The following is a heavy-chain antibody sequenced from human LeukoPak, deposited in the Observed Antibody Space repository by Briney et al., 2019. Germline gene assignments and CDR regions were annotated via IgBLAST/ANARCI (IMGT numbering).Heavy chain of an antibody. V-gene: IGHV3-74*01. Sequence: GGALRLSCADSGFTFSSYWMHWVRHAPGKGLVWVSRIKSDDSTTYADSVKGRFTISRDNAKNTLYLQVDSLRDEDTAVYYCARDLHYSPDFWGQGTLVTVSS. CDR2: IKSDDST. CDR1: GFTFSSYW. J-gene: IGHJ4*02. CDR3: ARDLHYSPDF. D-gene: IGHD2-21*01.